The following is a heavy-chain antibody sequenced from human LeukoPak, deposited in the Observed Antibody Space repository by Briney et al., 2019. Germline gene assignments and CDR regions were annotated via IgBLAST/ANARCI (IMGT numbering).Heavy chain of an antibody. D-gene: IGHD1-26*01. J-gene: IGHJ4*02. CDR1: GGSIRSYY. CDR3: ATSGGPPDY. V-gene: IGHV4-4*07. Sequence: SETLSLTCNVSGGSIRSYYWSWLRQPSGKGLEWIGRIYTTGSTTYNPSLKSRLTLSVDKSKNQFSLRLTSVTAADTAVYYCATSGGPPDYWGQGILVTVSS. CDR2: IYTTGST.